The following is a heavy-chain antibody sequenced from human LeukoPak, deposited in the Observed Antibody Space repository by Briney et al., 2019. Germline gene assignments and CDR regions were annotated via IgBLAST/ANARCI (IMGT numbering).Heavy chain of an antibody. CDR3: ASGDYGAFDI. CDR2: IYHSGST. J-gene: IGHJ3*02. D-gene: IGHD4-17*01. CDR1: GGSISSGGYS. Sequence: SETLSLTCAVSGGSISSGGYSWSWLRQPPGKGLEWIGYIYHSGSTYYNPSLKSRVTISVDRSKNQFSLKLSSVTAADTAVYYCASGDYGAFDIWGQGTMVTVSS. V-gene: IGHV4-30-2*01.